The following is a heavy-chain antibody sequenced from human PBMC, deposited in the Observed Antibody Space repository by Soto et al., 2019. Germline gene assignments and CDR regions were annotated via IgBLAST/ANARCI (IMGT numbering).Heavy chain of an antibody. CDR1: GFTFSGSA. CDR3: TSRDRDLLTGPIRVDW. J-gene: IGHJ4*02. D-gene: IGHD3-9*01. Sequence: GGSLRLSCAASGFTFSGSAMHWVRQASGKGLEWVGRIRSRANSYATSYAASVKGRFTISRDDSKNTAYLQMNSLKCEYTAVYYCTSRDRDLLTGPIRVDWWGQGT. CDR2: IRSRANSYAT. V-gene: IGHV3-73*01.